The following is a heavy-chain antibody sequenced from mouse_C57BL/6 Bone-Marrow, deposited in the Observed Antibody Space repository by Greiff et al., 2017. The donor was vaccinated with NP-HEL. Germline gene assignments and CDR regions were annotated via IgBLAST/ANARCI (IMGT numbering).Heavy chain of an antibody. CDR3: AKPDDDDAMDY. Sequence: VLLVESGPGLVAPSPSLSITCTVSGFSFTSYCVSWVRQPPGKGLEWMGVICGDGSTTYHSALISRLSNSKDNSKSQVCIKLNSLQTDDTATYYCAKPDDDDAMDYWGQGTSVTVSS. D-gene: IGHD2-12*01. V-gene: IGHV2-3*01. J-gene: IGHJ4*01. CDR2: ICGDGST. CDR1: GFSFTSYC.